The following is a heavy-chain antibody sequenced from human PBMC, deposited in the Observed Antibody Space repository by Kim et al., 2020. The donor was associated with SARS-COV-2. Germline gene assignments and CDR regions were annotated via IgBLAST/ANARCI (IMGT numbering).Heavy chain of an antibody. V-gene: IGHV3-11*06. Sequence: SSYSNDANSVKGRFTISGDNAKNSLYLQMNSLRAEDTAVYYCARDGGAVYWGQGTLVTVSS. CDR2: SSYS. J-gene: IGHJ4*02. CDR3: ARDGGAVY. D-gene: IGHD2-15*01.